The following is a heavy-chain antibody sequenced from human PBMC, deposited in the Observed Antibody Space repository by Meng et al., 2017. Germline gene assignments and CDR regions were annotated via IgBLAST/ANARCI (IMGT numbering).Heavy chain of an antibody. CDR1: GFTFSNAW. CDR3: TTGAFHY. CDR2: IKSKTDGGTT. Sequence: AQLVVSGGGFVKPGVSLGRSCAVSGFTFSNAWMSWVRQAPGKGLEWFGRIKSKTDGGTTDYAAPVKGRFTISRDDSKNTLYLQMNSLKTEDTAVYYCTTGAFHYWGQGTLVTVSS. J-gene: IGHJ4*02. V-gene: IGHV3-15*01.